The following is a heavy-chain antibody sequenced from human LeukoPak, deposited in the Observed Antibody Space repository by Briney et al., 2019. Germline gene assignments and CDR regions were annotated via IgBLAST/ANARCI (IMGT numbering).Heavy chain of an antibody. Sequence: ASVKVSCKASGYTFTGYYMHWVRQAPGQGLEWMRWINPNSGGTNYAQKFQGRVTMTRDTSISTAYMELSRLRSDDTAVYYCARLIDVVVPAAIHGWFDPWGQGTLVTVSS. CDR3: ARLIDVVVPAAIHGWFDP. V-gene: IGHV1-2*02. CDR2: INPNSGGT. CDR1: GYTFTGYY. J-gene: IGHJ5*02. D-gene: IGHD2-2*02.